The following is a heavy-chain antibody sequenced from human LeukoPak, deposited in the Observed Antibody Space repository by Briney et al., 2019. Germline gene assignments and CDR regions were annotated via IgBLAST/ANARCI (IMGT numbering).Heavy chain of an antibody. V-gene: IGHV1-2*06. CDR2: INPNSGGT. Sequence: ASVKVSCKASGYTFTGYYMHWVRQAPGQGLEWMGRINPNSGGTNYAQKFQGRVTMTRDTSISTAYMELSRLRSDDTAVYYCASLYYGSGSYGRYNPPFDYWGQGTLVTASS. D-gene: IGHD3-10*01. CDR3: ASLYYGSGSYGRYNPPFDY. J-gene: IGHJ4*02. CDR1: GYTFTGYY.